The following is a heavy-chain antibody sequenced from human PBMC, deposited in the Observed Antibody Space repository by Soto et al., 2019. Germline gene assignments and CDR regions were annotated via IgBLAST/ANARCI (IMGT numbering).Heavy chain of an antibody. Sequence: SETLSLTCTVSGGSISSSSYYWGWIRQPPGKGLEWIGSIYYSGSTYYNPSLKSRVTISVDTSKNQFSLKLSSVTAADTAVYYCARHVYIVATMTLYYFDYWGQGTLVTVSS. CDR2: IYYSGST. CDR1: GGSISSSSYY. V-gene: IGHV4-39*01. D-gene: IGHD5-12*01. CDR3: ARHVYIVATMTLYYFDY. J-gene: IGHJ4*02.